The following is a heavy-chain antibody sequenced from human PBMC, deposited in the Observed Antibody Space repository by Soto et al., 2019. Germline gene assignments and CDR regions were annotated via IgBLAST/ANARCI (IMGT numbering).Heavy chain of an antibody. CDR3: ARDFAWSYYEDDY. CDR1: GGTFSSYT. Sequence: QVQLVQSGAEVKKPGSSVKVSCKASGGTFSSYTISWVRQAPGQGLEWMGRIIPILGIANYAQKFQGRVTITADKSTSTAYMELSSLRSEDTAVYYGARDFAWSYYEDDYWGQGTLVTVSS. D-gene: IGHD1-26*01. J-gene: IGHJ4*02. CDR2: IIPILGIA. V-gene: IGHV1-69*08.